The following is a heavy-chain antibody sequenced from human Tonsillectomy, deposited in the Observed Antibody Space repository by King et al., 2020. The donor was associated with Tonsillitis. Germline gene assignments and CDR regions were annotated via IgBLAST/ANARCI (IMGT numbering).Heavy chain of an antibody. V-gene: IGHV3-23*04. D-gene: IGHD3-9*01. J-gene: IGHJ3*02. CDR2: ISGSGGST. Sequence: VQLVESGGGLVQPGGSLRLSCAASGFTFSSYAMSWVRQAPGKGLEWVSAISGSGGSTYYADSVKGRFTISRDNSKNTLYLQMNSLRAADTAVYYCAKAIFPYDILTGYYDAFDIWGQGTMVTVSS. CDR1: GFTFSSYA. CDR3: AKAIFPYDILTGYYDAFDI.